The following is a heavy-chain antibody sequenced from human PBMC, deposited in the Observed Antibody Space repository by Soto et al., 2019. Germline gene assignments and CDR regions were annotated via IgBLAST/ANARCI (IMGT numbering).Heavy chain of an antibody. J-gene: IGHJ6*02. V-gene: IGHV3-15*07. CDR1: GFTFSNAW. CDR3: TTDSVGDYYYYGMDV. D-gene: IGHD3-10*01. CDR2: IKSKTDGGTI. Sequence: GGSLRLSCAASGFTFSNAWMNWVRQAPGKGLEWVGRIKSKTDGGTIDYAAPVKGRFTISRDDSKNTLYLQMNSLKTEDTAVYYCTTDSVGDYYYYGMDVWGQGTTVTVSS.